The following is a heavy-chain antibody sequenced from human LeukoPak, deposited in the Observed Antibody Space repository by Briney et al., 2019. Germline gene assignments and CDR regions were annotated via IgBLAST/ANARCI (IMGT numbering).Heavy chain of an antibody. Sequence: ASVKVSCKASGYTFTGYYMHWVRQAPGQGLEWMGIINPSGGSTSYAQKFQGRVTMTRDTSTSTVYMELSSLRSEDTAVYYCARDGGYDYVWGSYQPKYYFDYWGQGTLVTVSS. J-gene: IGHJ4*02. CDR1: GYTFTGYY. CDR3: ARDGGYDYVWGSYQPKYYFDY. V-gene: IGHV1-46*01. CDR2: INPSGGST. D-gene: IGHD3-16*02.